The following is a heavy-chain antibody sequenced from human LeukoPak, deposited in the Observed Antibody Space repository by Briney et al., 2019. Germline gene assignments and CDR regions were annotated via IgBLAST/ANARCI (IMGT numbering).Heavy chain of an antibody. CDR2: IDGSSANT. D-gene: IGHD2-15*01. CDR1: GFTFSSYV. Sequence: GGSLRLSCAASGFTFSSYVMSWVRQAPGKGLEWVSAIDGSSANTYYADSVKGRFTISRDNSKNTLYLQMNSLRAEDTAIYYCAKGSGGNRPYYFDYWGQGTLVTVSS. J-gene: IGHJ4*02. CDR3: AKGSGGNRPYYFDY. V-gene: IGHV3-23*01.